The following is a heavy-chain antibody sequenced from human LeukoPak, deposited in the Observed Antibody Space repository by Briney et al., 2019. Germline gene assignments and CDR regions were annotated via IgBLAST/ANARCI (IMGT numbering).Heavy chain of an antibody. CDR2: IYPGDSDT. J-gene: IGHJ4*02. CDR3: VSKGYSSRDCYSGPGFDY. CDR1: GYSFTSYW. D-gene: IGHD2-21*02. V-gene: IGHV5-51*01. Sequence: GESLKISCKGSGYSFTSYWIGWVRQMPGKGLEWMGIIYPGDSDTRYSPSFQGQVTISADKSISTGYLQWSSLKASDTAMYYCVSKGYSSRDCYSGPGFDYWGQGTLVTVPS.